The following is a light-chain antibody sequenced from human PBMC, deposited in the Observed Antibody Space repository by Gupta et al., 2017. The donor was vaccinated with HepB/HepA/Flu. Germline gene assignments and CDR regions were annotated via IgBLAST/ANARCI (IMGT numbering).Light chain of an antibody. Sequence: QSVLTQPPSVSGAPVQRVMISCTGSGANMGSGYVVHWYQQLPGTSPKLLIFDNNNRPSGVPDRFSGSKSGASASLAITGLQADDEAVYFCQAYDRSLSGLVFGGGTKLTVL. J-gene: IGLJ3*02. CDR2: DNN. CDR3: QAYDRSLSGLV. V-gene: IGLV1-40*01. CDR1: GANMGSGYV.